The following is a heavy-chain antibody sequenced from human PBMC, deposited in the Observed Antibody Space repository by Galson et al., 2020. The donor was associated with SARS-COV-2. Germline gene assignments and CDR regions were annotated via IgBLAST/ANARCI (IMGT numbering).Heavy chain of an antibody. V-gene: IGHV1-24*01. D-gene: IGHD1-26*01. CDR3: ATGTPVGATGWFDP. Sequence: ASVKVSCKVSGYTLTELSMHWVRQAPGKGLEWMGGFDPEDGETIYAQKFQGGVTMTEDTSTDTAYMELSSLRSEDTAVYYCATGTPVGATGWFDPWGQGTLVTVSS. CDR1: GYTLTELS. J-gene: IGHJ5*02. CDR2: FDPEDGET.